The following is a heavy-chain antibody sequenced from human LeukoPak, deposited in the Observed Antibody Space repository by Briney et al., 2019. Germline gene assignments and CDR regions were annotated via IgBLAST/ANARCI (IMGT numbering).Heavy chain of an antibody. J-gene: IGHJ3*02. CDR3: ARDRVEGDAFDI. D-gene: IGHD5-24*01. CDR2: ISDYNGNK. Sequence: ASVTVSFKASGYTFTNYGISWVRQAPGQGLEWVGWISDYNGNKNYAQKLQGRATMTTDTSTSTAYMELRSLRSDDTAVYYCARDRVEGDAFDIWGQGTMVTVSS. V-gene: IGHV1-18*01. CDR1: GYTFTNYG.